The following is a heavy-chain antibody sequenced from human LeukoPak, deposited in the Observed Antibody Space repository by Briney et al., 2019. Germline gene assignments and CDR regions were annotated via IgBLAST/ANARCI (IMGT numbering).Heavy chain of an antibody. CDR1: GYTFTGYY. CDR2: INPNSGGT. J-gene: IGHJ1*01. V-gene: IGHV1-2*02. Sequence: ASVKLSCKASGYTFTGYYMHWLRQAPGQRLEWMGWINPNSGGTNYAQKFQGRVTMTRDTSISTAYLELSRLRSGDTAVYYCARVRDSSGYYLEYFQHWGQGTLVTVSS. D-gene: IGHD3-22*01. CDR3: ARVRDSSGYYLEYFQH.